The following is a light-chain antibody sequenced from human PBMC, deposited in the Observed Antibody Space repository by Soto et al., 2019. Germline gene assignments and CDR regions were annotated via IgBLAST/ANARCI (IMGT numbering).Light chain of an antibody. CDR2: DAS. J-gene: IGKJ5*01. CDR3: HQYNKWPPIT. CDR1: QSVSNRY. Sequence: EIVLTQSPGTLSLYPGQRATLASRASQSVSNRYLAWYQQKPGQCPRLLIFDASTRATGIPARFSGSGSGTEFTLTISNLQSEDFAVYYCHQYNKWPPITFGQGTRLAL. V-gene: IGKV3-15*01.